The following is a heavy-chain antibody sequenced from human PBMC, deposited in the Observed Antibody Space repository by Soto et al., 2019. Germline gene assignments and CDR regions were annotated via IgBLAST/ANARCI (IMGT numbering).Heavy chain of an antibody. CDR1: GGTFSIYA. V-gene: IGHV1-69*13. D-gene: IGHD3-22*01. J-gene: IGHJ4*02. Sequence: SVKVSCKASGGTFSIYAISWVLQAPGQGLEWMGGIIPIFGTANYAQKFQGRVTITADESTSTAYMELSSLRSEDTAVYYCARGATGDSSGNIDYWGQGTLVTVSS. CDR2: IIPIFGTA. CDR3: ARGATGDSSGNIDY.